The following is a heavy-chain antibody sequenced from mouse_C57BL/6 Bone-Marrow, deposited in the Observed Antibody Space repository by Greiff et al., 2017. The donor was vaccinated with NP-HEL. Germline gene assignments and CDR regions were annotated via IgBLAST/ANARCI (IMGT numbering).Heavy chain of an antibody. Sequence: LVESGAELVRPGASVKLSCTASGFNIKDDYMHWVKQRPEQGLEWIGWIDPENGDTEYASKFQGKATITADTSSNTAYLQLSSLTSEDTAVYYCTTSITTVVARWGQGTTLTVSS. CDR1: GFNIKDDY. CDR2: IDPENGDT. D-gene: IGHD1-1*01. V-gene: IGHV14-4*01. J-gene: IGHJ2*01. CDR3: TTSITTVVAR.